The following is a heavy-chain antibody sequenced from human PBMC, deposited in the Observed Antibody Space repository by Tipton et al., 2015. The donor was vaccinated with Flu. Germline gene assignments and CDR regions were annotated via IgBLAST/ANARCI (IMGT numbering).Heavy chain of an antibody. CDR3: AKAPNWAGDY. CDR1: GFSFSAYT. V-gene: IGHV3-21*01. D-gene: IGHD7-27*01. CDR2: IDPTSSHV. Sequence: SLRLSCAASGFSFSAYTMIWVRLAPGKGLECVSSIDPTSSHVSYADSLKGRFTISRDNAKNSLYLQMNSLRADDTAVYYWAKAPNWAGDYWGQGTLVTVPS. J-gene: IGHJ4*02.